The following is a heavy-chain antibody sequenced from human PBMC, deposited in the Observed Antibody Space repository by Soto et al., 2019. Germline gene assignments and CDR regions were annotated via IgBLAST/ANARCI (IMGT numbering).Heavy chain of an antibody. CDR2: IYWNDDK. V-gene: IGHV2-5*01. CDR3: AHRKRAYYYDSSGYYLSWAFDI. J-gene: IGHJ3*02. CDR1: GFSLSTSGVG. D-gene: IGHD3-22*01. Sequence: ASGPTLVNPTQTLTLTCTFSGFSLSTSGVGVGWIRQPPGKALEWLALIYWNDDKRYSPSLKSRLTITKDTSKNQVVLTMTNMDPVDTATYYCAHRKRAYYYDSSGYYLSWAFDIWGQGTMVTVSS.